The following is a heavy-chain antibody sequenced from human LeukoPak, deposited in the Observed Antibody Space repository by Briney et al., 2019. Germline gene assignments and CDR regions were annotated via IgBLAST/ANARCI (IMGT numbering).Heavy chain of an antibody. CDR2: ICTSGST. J-gene: IGHJ4*02. CDR1: GGSISSGSYY. V-gene: IGHV4-61*02. CDR3: ARSGYGSGSYFDY. Sequence: TLSLTCTVSGGSISSGSYYWSWIRQPAGKGLEWIRRICTSGSTNYNPSLKSRVTISVDTSKNQFSLKLSSVTAADTAVYYCARSGYGSGSYFDYWGQGTLVTVSS. D-gene: IGHD3-10*01.